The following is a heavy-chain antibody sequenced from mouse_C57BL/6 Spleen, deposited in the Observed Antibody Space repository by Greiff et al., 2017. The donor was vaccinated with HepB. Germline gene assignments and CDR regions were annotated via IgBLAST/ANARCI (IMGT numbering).Heavy chain of an antibody. V-gene: IGHV1-64*01. J-gene: IGHJ2*01. Sequence: QVQLQQPGAELVKPGASVKLSCKASGYTFTSYWMHWVKQRPGQGLEWIGMIHPNSGSTNYNEKFKSKATLTVDKSSSTAYMQRSSLTSENSAVYDCARYQDYSNFDYFDYWGQGTTLTVSS. D-gene: IGHD2-5*01. CDR1: GYTFTSYW. CDR3: ARYQDYSNFDYFDY. CDR2: IHPNSGST.